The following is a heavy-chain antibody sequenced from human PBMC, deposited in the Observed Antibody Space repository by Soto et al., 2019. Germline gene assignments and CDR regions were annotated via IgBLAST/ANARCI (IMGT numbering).Heavy chain of an antibody. CDR3: AREDLEDYYGSGPYGMDV. D-gene: IGHD3-10*01. J-gene: IGHJ6*02. CDR1: GYTFTSYG. Sequence: QVQLVQSGAEVKKPGASVKVSCKASGYTFTSYGISWVRQAPGQGLEWMGWISAYNGNTNYAQKLQGRVTMTTDTPTSTAYMELRSLRSDDTAVYYCAREDLEDYYGSGPYGMDVWGQGTTVTVSS. CDR2: ISAYNGNT. V-gene: IGHV1-18*01.